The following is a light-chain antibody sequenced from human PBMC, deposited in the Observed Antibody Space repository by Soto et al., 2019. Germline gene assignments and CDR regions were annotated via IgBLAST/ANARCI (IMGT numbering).Light chain of an antibody. CDR1: QSVSSSY. CDR2: GAS. CDR3: QQYGSSPPTWT. V-gene: IGKV3-20*01. J-gene: IGKJ1*01. Sequence: EIVLTQSPGTLSLSPGERATLSCRASQSVSSSYLAWYQQKPGQAPRLLIYGASSRATGIPDRFSGSGSGTGFTLTISRLEPEDFAVYYCQQYGSSPPTWTFGPGTKVDIK.